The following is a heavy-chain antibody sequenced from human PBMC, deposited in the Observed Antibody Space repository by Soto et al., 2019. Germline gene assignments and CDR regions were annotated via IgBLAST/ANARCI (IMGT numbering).Heavy chain of an antibody. J-gene: IGHJ4*02. Sequence: QVQLVESGGGVVQPGRSLRLSCAASGFILRTYGMHWVRQAPGKGLEWVALIWYDGRYEYYADSVKGRFTISRDNSKKRLDLQTNSLRAEDTAVYYCARDFHENSGLRANVAGLWGQGTLVAVSS. CDR1: GFILRTYG. V-gene: IGHV3-33*01. CDR2: IWYDGRYE. CDR3: ARDFHENSGLRANVAGL. D-gene: IGHD5-12*01.